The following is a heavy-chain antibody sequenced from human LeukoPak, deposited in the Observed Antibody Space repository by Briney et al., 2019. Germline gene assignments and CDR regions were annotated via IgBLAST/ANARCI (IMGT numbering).Heavy chain of an antibody. CDR1: GGSISSGDYY. D-gene: IGHD6-13*01. J-gene: IGHJ4*02. Sequence: TSETLSLTCTVSGGSISSGDYYWSRIRQPPGKGLEWIGYIYYSGSTYYNPSLKSRVTISVDTSKNQFSLKLSSVTAADTAVYYCARIQGTIAAALNWGQGTLVTVSS. CDR2: IYYSGST. CDR3: ARIQGTIAAALN. V-gene: IGHV4-30-4*01.